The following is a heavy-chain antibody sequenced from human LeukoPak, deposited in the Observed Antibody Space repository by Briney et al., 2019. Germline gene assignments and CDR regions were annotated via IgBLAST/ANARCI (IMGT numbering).Heavy chain of an antibody. CDR3: ARLGGATSPFGY. D-gene: IGHD1-26*01. Sequence: GGSLRLSCAASGFTFDDYAMHWVRQAPGKGLEWVSGISWNSGSIGYADSVKGRFTISRDNAKNSLYLQMNSLRAEDTAIYYCARLGGATSPFGYWGQGTLVTVSS. CDR1: GFTFDDYA. CDR2: ISWNSGSI. V-gene: IGHV3-9*01. J-gene: IGHJ4*02.